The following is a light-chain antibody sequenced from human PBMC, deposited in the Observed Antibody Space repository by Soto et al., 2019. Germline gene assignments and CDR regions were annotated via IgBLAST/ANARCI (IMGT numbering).Light chain of an antibody. CDR1: QSVGNN. Sequence: EIVMTQSPANLSVSPGERATLSCRASQSVGNNLAWYQQKPGQAPRLLIHGASTRATDIPARFSGSGSGTEFTLTITSLQSEDFAVYSCQQCDSWPRTFGQGTTVGIK. CDR2: GAS. CDR3: QQCDSWPRT. J-gene: IGKJ1*01. V-gene: IGKV3-15*01.